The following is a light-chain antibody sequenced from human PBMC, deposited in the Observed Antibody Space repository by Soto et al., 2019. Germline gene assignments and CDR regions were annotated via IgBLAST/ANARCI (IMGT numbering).Light chain of an antibody. V-gene: IGKV1-27*01. J-gene: IGKJ5*01. Sequence: DIQMTQSPSSLSASVGDRVTITCRASQDISVYLAWYKQKPGKVPKLMIYSASTLQSGVPSRFSGSGSGTDFNLTISSRQPEDVATYYCQKFNTAPLTCGQGTRLEIK. CDR3: QKFNTAPLT. CDR1: QDISVY. CDR2: SAS.